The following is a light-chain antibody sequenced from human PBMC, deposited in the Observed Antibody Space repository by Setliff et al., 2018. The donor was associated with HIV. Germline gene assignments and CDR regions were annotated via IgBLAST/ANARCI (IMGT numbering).Light chain of an antibody. CDR3: QSADSSGTYQV. CDR2: KDS. CDR1: ALPKQY. V-gene: IGLV3-25*03. J-gene: IGLJ1*01. Sequence: SYELTQPPSVSVSPGQTARITCSGDALPKQYAYWYQQKPGQAPVLVIYKDSERPSGIPERFSGSSSGTTVTLTISGVQAEDDADYYCQSADSSGTYQVFGTGTKVTVL.